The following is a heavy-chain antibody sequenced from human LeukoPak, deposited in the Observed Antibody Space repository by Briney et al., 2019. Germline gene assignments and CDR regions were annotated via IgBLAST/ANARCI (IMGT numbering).Heavy chain of an antibody. Sequence: TGGSLRLSCTASGFTFSNYWMSWVRQTPEKGLEWVANIKQDGSEKVYLDSVKGRFTISRDNAQTSLYLHMNSLRDEDTAVYYCARRMGGELVAFDIWGQGTMVTVSS. D-gene: IGHD1-7*01. CDR1: GFTFSNYW. V-gene: IGHV3-7*02. J-gene: IGHJ3*02. CDR3: ARRMGGELVAFDI. CDR2: IKQDGSEK.